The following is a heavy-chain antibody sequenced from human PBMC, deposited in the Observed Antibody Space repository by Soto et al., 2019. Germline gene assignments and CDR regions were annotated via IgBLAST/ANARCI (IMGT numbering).Heavy chain of an antibody. V-gene: IGHV4-34*01. CDR1: GGSFSGYY. CDR2: INHSGST. Sequence: SETLSLTCAVYGGSFSGYYWSWIRQPPGKGLEWIGEINHSGSTNYNPSLKSRVTISVDTSKNQFSLKLSSVTAADTAVYYCARDRAAIVVVPAADPYYYYGMDVWGQGTTVTVSS. D-gene: IGHD2-2*01. CDR3: ARDRAAIVVVPAADPYYYYGMDV. J-gene: IGHJ6*02.